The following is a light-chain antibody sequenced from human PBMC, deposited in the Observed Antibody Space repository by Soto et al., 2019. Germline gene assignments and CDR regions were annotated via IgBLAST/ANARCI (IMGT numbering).Light chain of an antibody. CDR1: SRDVAGDNC. V-gene: IGLV2-14*01. CDR3: SSYTSSRAYV. Sequence: HCVLTQPASVAGPPGQAITISCTETSRDVAGDNCLSWDQQQSGKVPKLMIHEVSHRPSGVSNRFSGSKSGNTASLTISGLQAEDEADYYCSSYTSSRAYVFGIGTKVTVL. CDR2: EVS. J-gene: IGLJ1*01.